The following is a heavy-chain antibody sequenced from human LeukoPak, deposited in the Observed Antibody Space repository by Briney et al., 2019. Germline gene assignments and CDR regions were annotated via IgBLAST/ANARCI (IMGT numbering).Heavy chain of an antibody. CDR1: GGSISSGGYY. V-gene: IGHV4-31*03. Sequence: PSQTLSLTCTVSGGSISSGGYYWSWIRQHPGKGLEWIGYIYYSGSTYYNPSLKSRVTISVDTSKNQFSPKLSSVTAADTAVYYCARTGADYDAFDIWGQGTMVTVSS. D-gene: IGHD4-11*01. CDR3: ARTGADYDAFDI. J-gene: IGHJ3*02. CDR2: IYYSGST.